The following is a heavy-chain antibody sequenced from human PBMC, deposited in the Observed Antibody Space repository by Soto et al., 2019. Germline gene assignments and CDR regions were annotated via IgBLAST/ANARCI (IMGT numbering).Heavy chain of an antibody. D-gene: IGHD2-21*02. V-gene: IGHV1-3*01. CDR3: ARSIVVVTALDY. Sequence: ASVKGSCKASGYTFTSYAMHWVRQAPGQRLEWMGRINAGNGNTKYSQKFQGRVTITRDTSASTAYMELSSLRSEDTAVYYCARSIVVVTALDYWGQGTLVTVSS. J-gene: IGHJ4*02. CDR1: GYTFTSYA. CDR2: INAGNGNT.